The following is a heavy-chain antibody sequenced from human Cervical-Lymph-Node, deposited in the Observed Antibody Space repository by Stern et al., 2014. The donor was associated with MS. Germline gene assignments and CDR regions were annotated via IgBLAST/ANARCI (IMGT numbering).Heavy chain of an antibody. D-gene: IGHD3-10*01. CDR1: GFTFSDYT. V-gene: IGHV3-21*01. Sequence: VQLVESGAGLVKPGGSLRLSCAASGFTFSDYTMNWVRQAPGKGLEWVSSVSSSNTYIYYADSVKGRVTISRDNSQKSPYLQMYSLRAEDTAVYYCARGLKVRGVTPYYYGMDVWGQGTTVTVSS. J-gene: IGHJ6*02. CDR2: VSSSNTYI. CDR3: ARGLKVRGVTPYYYGMDV.